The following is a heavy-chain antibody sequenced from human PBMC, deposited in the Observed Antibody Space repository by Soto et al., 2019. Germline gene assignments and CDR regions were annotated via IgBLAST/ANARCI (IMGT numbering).Heavy chain of an antibody. J-gene: IGHJ4*02. CDR2: IAGPGGGA. V-gene: IGHV3-23*01. Sequence: GGSLRLSCAASGFTFSTYGMSWVRQAPGKGLEWVSAIAGPGGGASYADSVQGRFTISRDNSKKTLYLQMSSLRADDSAVYFCARGSKDSYPGSRIFDFWGRGTLVTVSS. CDR1: GFTFSTYG. D-gene: IGHD3-10*01. CDR3: ARGSKDSYPGSRIFDF.